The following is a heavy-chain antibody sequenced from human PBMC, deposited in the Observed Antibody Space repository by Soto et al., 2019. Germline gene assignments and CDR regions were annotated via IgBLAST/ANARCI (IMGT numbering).Heavy chain of an antibody. CDR1: GGTFSSYA. J-gene: IGHJ6*02. D-gene: IGHD6-6*01. Sequence: GASVKVSCKASGGTFSSYAISWVRQAPGQGLEWMGGIIPIFGTANYAQKFQGRVTITADESTSTAYRERSSLRSEDTAGYYWAKEYSSASRDYGMDVWGQGTTVTV. CDR2: IIPIFGTA. CDR3: AKEYSSASRDYGMDV. V-gene: IGHV1-69*13.